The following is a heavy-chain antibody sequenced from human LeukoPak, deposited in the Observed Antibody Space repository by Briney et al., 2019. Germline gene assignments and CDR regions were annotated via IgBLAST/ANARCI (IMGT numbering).Heavy chain of an antibody. CDR1: GYTFTGYY. CDR3: AREVSSSGWSDFDY. Sequence: ASVKVSCKTSGYTFTGYYMHWVRQAPGQGLEWMGWINPNSGGTNYAQKFQGRVTMTRDTSISTAYMELSRLRSDDTAVYYCAREVSSSGWSDFDYWGQGTLVTVSS. J-gene: IGHJ4*02. CDR2: INPNSGGT. D-gene: IGHD6-19*01. V-gene: IGHV1-2*02.